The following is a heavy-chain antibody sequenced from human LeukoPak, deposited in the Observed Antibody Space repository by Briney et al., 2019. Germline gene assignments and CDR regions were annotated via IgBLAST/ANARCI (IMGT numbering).Heavy chain of an antibody. CDR3: AREGLLVGDMDV. J-gene: IGHJ6*02. D-gene: IGHD2-8*02. Sequence: ASVKVSCKASVYTFTSYGISWVRQAPGQGLEWMGWISAYNGNTNYPQKLQGRVTMTTDTSTSTAYMELRSLRSDDTAVYYCAREGLLVGDMDVWGQGTTVTVSS. CDR1: VYTFTSYG. V-gene: IGHV1-18*01. CDR2: ISAYNGNT.